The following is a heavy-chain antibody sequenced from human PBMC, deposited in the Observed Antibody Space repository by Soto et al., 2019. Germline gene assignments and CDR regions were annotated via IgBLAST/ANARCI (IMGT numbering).Heavy chain of an antibody. J-gene: IGHJ4*02. Sequence: QVQLQESGPGLVKPSQTLSLTCTVSGGSISSGGYYWSWIRQHPGKGLEWIGYIYYSGSTYYNPSLEGRVTISVDTSKNQFSLKLSSVTAADTAVYYCARKATVTTCFDYWGQGTLVTVSS. D-gene: IGHD4-17*01. V-gene: IGHV4-31*03. CDR1: GGSISSGGYY. CDR2: IYYSGST. CDR3: ARKATVTTCFDY.